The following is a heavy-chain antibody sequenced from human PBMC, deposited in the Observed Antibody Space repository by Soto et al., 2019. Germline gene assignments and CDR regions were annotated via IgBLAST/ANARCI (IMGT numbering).Heavy chain of an antibody. CDR3: PRDWGWELGKNWYYGMDV. CDR1: GYTFTSYG. V-gene: IGHV1-18*04. D-gene: IGHD1-26*01. J-gene: IGHJ6*02. CDR2: ISAYNGNT. Sequence: QVQLVQSGAEVKKPGASVKVSCKASGYTFTSYGISWVRQAPGQGLEWMGWISAYNGNTNYAQKLLGRVTMTTDTSTSTAYMELRSLISDDTAVYYCPRDWGWELGKNWYYGMDVWGQGTTVTVSS.